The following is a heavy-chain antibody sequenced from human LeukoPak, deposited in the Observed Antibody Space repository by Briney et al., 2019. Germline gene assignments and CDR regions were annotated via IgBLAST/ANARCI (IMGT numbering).Heavy chain of an antibody. D-gene: IGHD6-19*01. CDR1: GFTFGSYG. J-gene: IGHJ4*02. Sequence: PGRSLRLSCTTSGFTFGSYGMSWFRQAPGRGLEWVSFIRSKIYTGATDYAASVKGRFVISRDDSESIAYLQMSSLRAEDTAVYYCAKAGLDGGSIAVAATDYFDYWGQGALVTVSS. CDR2: IRSKIYTGAT. CDR3: AKAGLDGGSIAVAATDYFDY. V-gene: IGHV3-49*03.